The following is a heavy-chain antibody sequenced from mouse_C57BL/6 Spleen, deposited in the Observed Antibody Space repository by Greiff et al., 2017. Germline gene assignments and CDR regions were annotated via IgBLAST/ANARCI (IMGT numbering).Heavy chain of an antibody. CDR1: GFTFSSYA. V-gene: IGHV5-9-1*02. CDR2: ISSGGDYI. D-gene: IGHD1-1*01. J-gene: IGHJ2*01. CDR3: TREGNYGSSLDY. Sequence: EVKLVESGAGLVKPGGSLKLSCAASGFTFSSYAMSWVRQTPETRLEWVAYISSGGDYIYYADTVKGRFTISRVNARNTLYLQMSSLKSEDTAMYYCTREGNYGSSLDYWGQGTTLTVSS.